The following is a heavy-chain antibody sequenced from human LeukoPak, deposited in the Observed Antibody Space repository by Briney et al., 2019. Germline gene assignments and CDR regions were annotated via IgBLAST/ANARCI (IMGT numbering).Heavy chain of an antibody. CDR1: EFTFSSYS. CDR3: ATEATYCTAACYSLSDY. J-gene: IGHJ4*02. Sequence: PGGSLRLSCAASEFTFSSYSLPWVRQAPGKGLEWVSLISGSGGTTYYADSVRGRFPISSDNSKNTLYLQTNTQRAGDTHVYYCATEATYCTAACYSLSDYWGQGTLVTVSS. CDR2: ISGSGGTT. V-gene: IGHV3-23*01. D-gene: IGHD2-21*02.